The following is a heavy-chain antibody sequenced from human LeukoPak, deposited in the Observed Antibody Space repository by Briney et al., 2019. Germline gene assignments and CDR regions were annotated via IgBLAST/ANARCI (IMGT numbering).Heavy chain of an antibody. J-gene: IGHJ4*02. D-gene: IGHD3-10*01. CDR3: ARDGSGSGNYYNVTGFDY. Sequence: PGGSLRLSCAASGFTFSSYEMNWVRQAPGKGLEWVSYITNSGSTIYYANSVKGRFTISRDNAKNSLYLQMNSLKAEDTAVYYCARDGSGSGNYYNVTGFDYWGQGTLVTVSS. CDR2: ITNSGSTI. V-gene: IGHV3-48*03. CDR1: GFTFSSYE.